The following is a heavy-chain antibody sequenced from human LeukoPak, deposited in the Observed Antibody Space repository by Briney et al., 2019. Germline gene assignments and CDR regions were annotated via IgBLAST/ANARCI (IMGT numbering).Heavy chain of an antibody. V-gene: IGHV1-2*02. CDR1: GYTFTGYY. D-gene: IGHD2-15*01. Sequence: GASVKVSCKASGYTFTGYYMHWVRQAPGQGLEWMGWINPNSGGTNYAQKSQGRVTMTRDTSISTAYMELSRLRSDDTAVYYCARDGWQLLLYYYYYMDVWGKGTTVTVS. CDR3: ARDGWQLLLYYYYYMDV. CDR2: INPNSGGT. J-gene: IGHJ6*03.